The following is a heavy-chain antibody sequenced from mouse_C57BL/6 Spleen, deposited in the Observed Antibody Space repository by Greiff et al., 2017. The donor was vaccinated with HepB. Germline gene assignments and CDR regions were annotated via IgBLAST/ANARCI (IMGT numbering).Heavy chain of an antibody. V-gene: IGHV1-5*01. D-gene: IGHD2-4*01. Sequence: VQLKQSGTVLARPGASVKMSCKTSGYTFTSYWMHWVKQRPGQGLEWIGAIYPGNSDTSYNQKFKGKAKLTAVTSASTAYMELSSLTNEDSAVYYCTRSRDYAYYYAMDYWGQGTSVTVSS. CDR1: GYTFTSYW. J-gene: IGHJ4*01. CDR2: IYPGNSDT. CDR3: TRSRDYAYYYAMDY.